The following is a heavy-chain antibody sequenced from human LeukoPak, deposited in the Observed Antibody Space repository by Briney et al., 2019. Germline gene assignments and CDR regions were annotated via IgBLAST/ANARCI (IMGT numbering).Heavy chain of an antibody. CDR3: TRGSPLSGATRSPFDQ. J-gene: IGHJ4*02. V-gene: IGHV1-2*02. Sequence: ASVKVSCKASGYTFTDYYMHWVRPAPGQGLEWMGWINPKSGGTKYAQKFQGRVTMARDTSISTAYMELSSLTSDDAAVYYCTRGSPLSGATRSPFDQWGQGTLVTVSS. CDR1: GYTFTDYY. D-gene: IGHD3-10*01. CDR2: INPKSGGT.